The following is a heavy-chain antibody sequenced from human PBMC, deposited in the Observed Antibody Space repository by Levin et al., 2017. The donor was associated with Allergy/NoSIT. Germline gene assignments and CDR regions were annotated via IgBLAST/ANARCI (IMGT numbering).Heavy chain of an antibody. CDR3: ARGNRIQLWFRTGSFDY. D-gene: IGHD5-18*01. J-gene: IGHJ4*02. Sequence: SETLSLTCAVYGGSFSGYYWSWIRQPPGKGLEWIGEINHSGSTNYNPSLKSRVTISVDTSKNQFSLKLSSVTAADTAVYYCARGNRIQLWFRTGSFDYWGQGTLVTVSS. V-gene: IGHV4-34*01. CDR1: GGSFSGYY. CDR2: INHSGST.